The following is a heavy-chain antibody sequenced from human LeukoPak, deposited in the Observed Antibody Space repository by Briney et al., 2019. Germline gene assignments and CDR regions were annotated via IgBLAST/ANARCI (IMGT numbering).Heavy chain of an antibody. D-gene: IGHD2-21*02. CDR3: ARLDCGGDCFVDY. CDR2: IYYSGTT. V-gene: IGHV4-59*08. J-gene: IGHJ4*02. CDR1: GASFTSNY. Sequence: SETLSLTCTVSGASFTSNYWSWIRQPPGKGLEWVGYIYYSGTTTYNPSLERRVTMSVDMSKTQVSLRLNSVTATDTAMYYCARLDCGGDCFVDYWGQGTLVTVSS.